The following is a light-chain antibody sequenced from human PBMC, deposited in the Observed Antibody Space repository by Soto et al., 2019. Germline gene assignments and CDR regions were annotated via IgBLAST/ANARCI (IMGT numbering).Light chain of an antibody. V-gene: IGKV2-28*01. Sequence: DIVMTQSPLSLPVTLGEPASISCRSSRSLLHSNGYNYLDWYLQKPGQSPQLLIYLGSNRASGVPDRFSGSGSGTDFTLKISRVEAEDVGVYYCMQALQTSYTFGQGTKVDIK. J-gene: IGKJ2*01. CDR1: RSLLHSNGYNY. CDR3: MQALQTSYT. CDR2: LGS.